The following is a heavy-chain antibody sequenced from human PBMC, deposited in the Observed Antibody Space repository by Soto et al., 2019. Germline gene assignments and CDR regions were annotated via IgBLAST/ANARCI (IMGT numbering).Heavy chain of an antibody. Sequence: GGSLRLSCAASGFTFSSYAMSWVRQAPGKGLEWVSAISGSGGSTYYADSVKGRFTISRDNSKNTLYLQMNSLRAEDTAVYYCAKGIDYGDYGGLGKYYYYGMDVWGQGTTVTVSS. CDR2: ISGSGGST. V-gene: IGHV3-23*01. CDR1: GFTFSSYA. D-gene: IGHD4-17*01. CDR3: AKGIDYGDYGGLGKYYYYGMDV. J-gene: IGHJ6*02.